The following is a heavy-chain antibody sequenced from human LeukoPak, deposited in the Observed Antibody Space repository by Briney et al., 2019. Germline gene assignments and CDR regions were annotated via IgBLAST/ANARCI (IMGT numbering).Heavy chain of an antibody. D-gene: IGHD3-10*01. CDR2: IGAGGTFT. CDR1: GFTFSSYA. Sequence: GGSLRLSCTASGFTFSSYAMNWVRQAPGKGLEWVSGIGAGGTFTYYADSVKGRFTISRDNSRNTLYLQMNSLRADDTAVYYCAKDYYGSGSYYVRTNFDYWGQGTLVTVSS. V-gene: IGHV3-23*01. CDR3: AKDYYGSGSYYVRTNFDY. J-gene: IGHJ4*02.